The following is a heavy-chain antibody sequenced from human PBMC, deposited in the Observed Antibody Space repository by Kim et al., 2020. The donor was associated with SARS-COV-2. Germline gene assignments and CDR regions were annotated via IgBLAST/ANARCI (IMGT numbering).Heavy chain of an antibody. CDR2: ISASGGST. CDR3: AKDQGSGNAH. J-gene: IGHJ4*02. Sequence: GGSLRLSCAASGFTFSSYAMNWVRQAPGKGLEWVSSISASGGSTYYADSVKGRFTISRDNSKNTLYLQMNSLRAEDTAVYYCAKDQGSGNAHWGQGTLVTVSS. V-gene: IGHV3-23*01. D-gene: IGHD5-12*01. CDR1: GFTFSSYA.